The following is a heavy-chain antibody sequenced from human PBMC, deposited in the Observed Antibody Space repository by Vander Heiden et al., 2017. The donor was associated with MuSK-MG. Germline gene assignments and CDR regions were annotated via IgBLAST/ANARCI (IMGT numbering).Heavy chain of an antibody. V-gene: IGHV3-21*01. Sequence: EVQLVESGGGLVKPGGSLRLYCAASGFTFSSYSMNWVRQAPGKGLEWVSSMSSDSSYIYYADSVKGRFTISRDNAKNSLYLQMNSLRAEDTAVYYCARDMVGGVGYWGQGTLVTVSS. D-gene: IGHD1-26*01. J-gene: IGHJ4*02. CDR3: ARDMVGGVGY. CDR2: MSSDSSYI. CDR1: GFTFSSYS.